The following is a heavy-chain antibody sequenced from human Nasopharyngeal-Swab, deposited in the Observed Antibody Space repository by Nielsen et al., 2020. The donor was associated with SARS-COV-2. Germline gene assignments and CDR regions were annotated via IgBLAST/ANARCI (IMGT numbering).Heavy chain of an antibody. CDR1: GGSISSGGYY. V-gene: IGHV4-31*03. CDR3: ARVPRVDIVVVPAAYEVWFDP. Sequence: LRLSCTVSGGSISSGGYYWSWIRQHPGKGLEWIGYIYYSGSTYYNPSLKSRVTISVGTSKNQFSLKLSSVTAADTAVYYCARVPRVDIVVVPAAYEVWFDPWGQGTLVTVSS. CDR2: IYYSGST. D-gene: IGHD2-2*03. J-gene: IGHJ5*02.